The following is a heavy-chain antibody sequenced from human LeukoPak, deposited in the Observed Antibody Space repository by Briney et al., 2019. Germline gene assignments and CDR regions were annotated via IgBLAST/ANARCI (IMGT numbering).Heavy chain of an antibody. V-gene: IGHV3-7*01. J-gene: IGHJ1*01. CDR2: IKQDGSEK. CDR1: GFTFSNYG. CDR3: ARVSLPEVGATQTEYFQH. D-gene: IGHD1-26*01. Sequence: GGSLRLSCAASGFTFSNYGMSWVRQAPGKGLEWVASIKQDGSEKFYVDSVKGRFTISRDNAKNSLYLQMNSLRAEDTAVYYCARVSLPEVGATQTEYFQHWGQGTLVTVSS.